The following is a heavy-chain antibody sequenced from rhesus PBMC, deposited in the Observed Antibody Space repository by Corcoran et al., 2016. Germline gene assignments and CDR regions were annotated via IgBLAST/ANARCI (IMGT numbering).Heavy chain of an antibody. D-gene: IGHD2-2*01. J-gene: IGHJ4*01. CDR2: IKNKADSGTA. CDR1: GFTFSNYW. CDR3: TRMYCTSTTCYAYYFEY. V-gene: IGHV3-16*02. Sequence: EVQLVESGGGLVQPGGSLRLSCAASGFTFSNYWMSWVRQAPGKGLDWVGRIKNKADSGTAAYAESVKGRFTISRDDSKNTLYLQMNSLKTEDTAVYYCTRMYCTSTTCYAYYFEYWGQGVLVTVSS.